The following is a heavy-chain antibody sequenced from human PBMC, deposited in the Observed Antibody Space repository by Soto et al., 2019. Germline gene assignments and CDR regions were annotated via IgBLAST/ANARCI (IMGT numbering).Heavy chain of an antibody. V-gene: IGHV3-30-3*01. J-gene: IGHJ3*02. CDR1: GFTFSSYA. D-gene: IGHD1-26*01. CDR2: ISYDGSNK. Sequence: GGSLRLSCAASGFTFSSYAMHWVRQAPGKGLEWVAVISYDGSNKYYADSVKGRFTISRDNSKNTLYLQMNSLRAEDTAVYYCARDATTDAFDIWGQGTMVTVSS. CDR3: ARDATTDAFDI.